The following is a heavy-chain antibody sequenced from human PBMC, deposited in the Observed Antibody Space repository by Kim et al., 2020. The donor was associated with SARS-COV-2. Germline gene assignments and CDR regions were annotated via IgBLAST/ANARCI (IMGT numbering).Heavy chain of an antibody. J-gene: IGHJ4*02. D-gene: IGHD3-10*01. Sequence: GGSLRLSCAASGFTFSNAWMSWVRQAPGKGLEWVGRIKSKTDGGTTDYAAPVKGRFTISRDDSKNTLYLQMNSLKTEDTAVYYCTTDLPFVWFGESLAGDYWGQGTLVTVSS. CDR3: TTDLPFVWFGESLAGDY. CDR2: IKSKTDGGTT. CDR1: GFTFSNAW. V-gene: IGHV3-15*01.